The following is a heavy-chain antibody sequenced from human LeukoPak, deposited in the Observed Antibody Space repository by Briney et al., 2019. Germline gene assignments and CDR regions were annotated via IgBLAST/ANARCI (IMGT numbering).Heavy chain of an antibody. CDR2: INHSGST. Sequence: SETLSLTCAVYGGSFSGYYWSWIRQPPGKGLEWIGEINHSGSTNYNPSLKSRVTISVDTSKNQFSLKLSSVTAADTAVYYCARGWRPYGSGSSPIADWGQGTLVTVSS. V-gene: IGHV4-34*01. J-gene: IGHJ4*02. CDR3: ARGWRPYGSGSSPIAD. D-gene: IGHD3-10*01. CDR1: GGSFSGYY.